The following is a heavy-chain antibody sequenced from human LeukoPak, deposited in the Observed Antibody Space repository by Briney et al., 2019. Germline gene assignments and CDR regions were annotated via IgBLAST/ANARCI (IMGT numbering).Heavy chain of an antibody. V-gene: IGHV3-11*01. Sequence: PGGSLRLSCAASGFTFSDYYMSWIRQAPGKGLEWVSYISSSGSTIYYADSVKGRFTISRDNAKNSLYLQMNSLRVEDTAVYYCARDWGKGEYYFDYWGQGTLVTVSS. J-gene: IGHJ4*02. CDR2: ISSSGSTI. D-gene: IGHD3-16*01. CDR1: GFTFSDYY. CDR3: ARDWGKGEYYFDY.